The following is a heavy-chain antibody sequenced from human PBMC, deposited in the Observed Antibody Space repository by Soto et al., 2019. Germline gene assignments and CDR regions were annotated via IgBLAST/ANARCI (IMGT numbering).Heavy chain of an antibody. CDR2: IYYSGST. J-gene: IGHJ4*02. CDR1: GGSISSGDYY. V-gene: IGHV4-30-4*01. CDR3: ARVSDDILTGYYLDY. Sequence: QVQLQESGPGLVKPSQTLSLTCTVSGGSISSGDYYWSWIRQPPGKGLEWIGYIYYSGSTYYNPSLKSGVTISVDTSKNQFSLKLSSVTAADTAVYYCARVSDDILTGYYLDYWGQGTLVTVSS. D-gene: IGHD3-9*01.